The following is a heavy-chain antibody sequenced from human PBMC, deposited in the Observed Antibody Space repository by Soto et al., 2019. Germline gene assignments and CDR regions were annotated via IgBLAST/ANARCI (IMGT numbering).Heavy chain of an antibody. V-gene: IGHV3-66*01. Sequence: PGGSLRLSCAASGLTVSSSYMSWVRQAPGKGLEWVSVIYSGGTTYYAESVKGRFTISRDNSKNTLYLQMNSLRAEDTAIYYCARDQGNIFGYHFDNWGQGTLVTVSS. CDR1: GLTVSSSY. J-gene: IGHJ4*02. CDR2: IYSGGTT. CDR3: ARDQGNIFGYHFDN. D-gene: IGHD5-18*01.